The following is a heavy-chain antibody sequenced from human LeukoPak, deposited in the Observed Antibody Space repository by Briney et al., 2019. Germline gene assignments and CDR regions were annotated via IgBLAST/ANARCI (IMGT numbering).Heavy chain of an antibody. CDR3: ARQTTVTTLYYYYGMDV. Sequence: SETLSLTCTVSGGSISSSSHYWGWIRQPPGKGLEWIGSIYYSGSTYYNPSLKRRVTISVDTSKNQFSLKLSSVTAADTAVYYCARQTTVTTLYYYYGMDVWGQGTTVTVSS. CDR1: GGSISSSSHY. J-gene: IGHJ6*02. CDR2: IYYSGST. D-gene: IGHD4-17*01. V-gene: IGHV4-39*01.